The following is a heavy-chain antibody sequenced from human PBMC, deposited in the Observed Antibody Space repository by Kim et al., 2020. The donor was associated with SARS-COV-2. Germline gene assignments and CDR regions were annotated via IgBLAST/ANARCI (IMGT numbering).Heavy chain of an antibody. CDR3: ARDPLLNSFGRHAFDI. CDR2: IIPIFGTA. CDR1: GGTFSSYA. V-gene: IGHV1-69*13. Sequence: SVKVSCKASGGTFSSYAISWVRQAPGQGLEWMGGIIPIFGTANYAQKFQGRVTITADESTSTAYMELSSLRSEDTAVYYCARDPLLNSFGRHAFDIWGQGTMVTVSS. D-gene: IGHD1-26*01. J-gene: IGHJ3*02.